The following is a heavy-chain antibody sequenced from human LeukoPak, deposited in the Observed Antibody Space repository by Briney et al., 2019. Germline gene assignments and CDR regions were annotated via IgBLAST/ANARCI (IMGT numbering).Heavy chain of an antibody. CDR2: MNPYTGDR. D-gene: IGHD2-21*02. J-gene: IGHJ4*02. CDR1: GYSLTTYH. CDR3: ARTTSLTASGYDC. V-gene: IGHV1-8*03. Sequence: RASVKVSCKTSGYSLTTYHINWVRQASGQGLEWLGWMNPYTGDRGYAQRFQGRLSITSDTSISTAYMELGSLKSDDTAVYFCARTTSLTASGYDCWGQGTLVTVSS.